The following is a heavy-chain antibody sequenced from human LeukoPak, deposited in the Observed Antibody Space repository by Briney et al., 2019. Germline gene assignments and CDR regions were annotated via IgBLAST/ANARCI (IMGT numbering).Heavy chain of an antibody. D-gene: IGHD3-3*01. Sequence: GGSLRLSCVASGFTFSNYLMNWVRQAPGKGLEWVSGISHSGSSIYYADSVKGRFTISRDNSKNTLYLQMNSLRAEDTAVYYCASADFWSGYYTQNPYAFDIWGQGTMVTVSS. J-gene: IGHJ3*02. CDR3: ASADFWSGYYTQNPYAFDI. CDR1: GFTFSNYL. CDR2: ISHSGSSI. V-gene: IGHV3-23*01.